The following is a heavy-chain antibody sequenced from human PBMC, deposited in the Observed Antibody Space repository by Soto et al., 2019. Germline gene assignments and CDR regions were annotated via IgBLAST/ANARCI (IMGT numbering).Heavy chain of an antibody. CDR1: GGSFSGYY. J-gene: IGHJ3*02. V-gene: IGHV4-34*01. D-gene: IGHD2-15*01. CDR3: ARGPYCSGGSCYSAAFDI. CDR2: INHSGST. Sequence: QVQLQQWGAGLLKPSETLSLTCAVYGGSFSGYYWSWIRQPPGKGLEWIGEINHSGSTNYNPSLKSRVTISVDTSKNQFSLKLSSVTAADTAVYYCARGPYCSGGSCYSAAFDIWGQGTMVTGSS.